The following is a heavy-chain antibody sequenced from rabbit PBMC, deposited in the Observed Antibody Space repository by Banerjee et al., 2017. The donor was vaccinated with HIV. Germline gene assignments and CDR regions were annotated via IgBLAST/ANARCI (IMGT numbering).Heavy chain of an antibody. Sequence: QQQLVESGGGLLKTEGSLTLTCKASGFSLSSGYWMSWVRQAPGKGLEWIGCIDTGGGSTDYASWAKGRFTISKTSSTTVTLQMTSLTAADTATYFCARVGYVATGYDLWGPGTLVTVS. CDR3: ARVGYVATGYDL. CDR1: GFSLSSGYW. D-gene: IGHD8-1*01. J-gene: IGHJ4*01. CDR2: IDTGGGST. V-gene: IGHV1S45*01.